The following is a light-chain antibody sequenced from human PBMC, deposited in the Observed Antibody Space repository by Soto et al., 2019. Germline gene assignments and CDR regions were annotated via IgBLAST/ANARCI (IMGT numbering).Light chain of an antibody. J-gene: IGLJ1*01. CDR1: SSDVGGYNY. V-gene: IGLV2-14*01. CDR2: DVS. CDR3: SSYTSSSTPFYV. Sequence: QSVLTQPASVSGSPGQSITISCTGTSSDVGGYNYVSWYQQHPGKALKLMIYDVSNRPSGVSNRFSGSKSGNTASLTISGLQAEDEADYYCSSYTSSSTPFYVFGTGTKVTVL.